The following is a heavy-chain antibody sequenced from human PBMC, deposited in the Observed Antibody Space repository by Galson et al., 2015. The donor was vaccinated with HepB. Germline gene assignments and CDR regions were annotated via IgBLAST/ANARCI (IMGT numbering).Heavy chain of an antibody. CDR1: GYTFTSYA. CDR2: INAGNGNT. Sequence: SVKVSCKASGYTFTSYAMHWVRQAPGQRLEWMGWINAGNGNTKYSQKFQGRVTITRDTSASTAYMELSSLRSEDTAVYYCARGIMVRGSFPEYWGQGTLVTVSS. J-gene: IGHJ4*02. V-gene: IGHV1-3*01. D-gene: IGHD3-10*01. CDR3: ARGIMVRGSFPEY.